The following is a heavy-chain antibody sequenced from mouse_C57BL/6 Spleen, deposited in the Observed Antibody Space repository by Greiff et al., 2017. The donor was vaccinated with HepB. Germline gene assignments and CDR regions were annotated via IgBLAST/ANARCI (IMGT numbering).Heavy chain of an antibody. CDR2: IYPGDGDT. J-gene: IGHJ4*01. D-gene: IGHD3-1*01. Sequence: VKLLESGAELVKPGASVKISCKASGYAFSSYWMNWVKQRPGKGLEWIGQIYPGDGDTNYNGKFKGKATLTADKSSSTAYMQLSSLTSEDSVVYFCARSGGDYAMDYWGQGTSVTVSS. CDR1: GYAFSSYW. CDR3: ARSGGDYAMDY. V-gene: IGHV1-80*01.